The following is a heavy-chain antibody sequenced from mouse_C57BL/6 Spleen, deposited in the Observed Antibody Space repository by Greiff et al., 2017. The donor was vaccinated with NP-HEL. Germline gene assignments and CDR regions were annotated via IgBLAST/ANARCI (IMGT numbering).Heavy chain of an antibody. V-gene: IGHV1-80*01. D-gene: IGHD2-1*01. CDR3: AIGRDGKIDY. CDR2: IYPGDGDT. Sequence: QVQLQQSGAELVKPGASVKISCKASGYAFSSYWMNWVKQRPGKGLEWIGQIYPGDGDTNYNQKFKGKATLTVDKSSSTAYMQLSSLTSEDSAVYYCAIGRDGKIDYWGQGTTLTVSS. CDR1: GYAFSSYW. J-gene: IGHJ2*01.